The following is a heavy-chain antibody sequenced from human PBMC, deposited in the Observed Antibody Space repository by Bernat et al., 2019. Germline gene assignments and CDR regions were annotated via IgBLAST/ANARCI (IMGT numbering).Heavy chain of an antibody. J-gene: IGHJ4*02. V-gene: IGHV3-48*02. CDR3: ARGKNYFDY. CDR2: ISSSSSTI. Sequence: EVQLVESGGGLVQPGGSLRLSCAASGFTFSSYSMNWVRQAPGKGLEWVSYISSSSSTIYYADSVKGRFTISRDNAKNSLYLKMNSLRDEDTAVYYCARGKNYFDYWGQGTLVTVSS. CDR1: GFTFSSYS.